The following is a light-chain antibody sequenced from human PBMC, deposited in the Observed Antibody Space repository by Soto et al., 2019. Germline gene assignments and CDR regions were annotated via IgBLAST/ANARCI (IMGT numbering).Light chain of an antibody. CDR3: SSFTGTTTLDV. J-gene: IGLJ1*01. V-gene: IGLV2-14*03. CDR1: ISDVGAYKY. Sequence: QSLLTQPASVSGSPGQSITISCTGTISDVGAYKYVSWYQQHPGKVPKLIIYGVSNRPSGVSNRFSGSKSGNTAFLTISGLQPEDEADYYCSSFTGTTTLDVFGTGTKVTVL. CDR2: GVS.